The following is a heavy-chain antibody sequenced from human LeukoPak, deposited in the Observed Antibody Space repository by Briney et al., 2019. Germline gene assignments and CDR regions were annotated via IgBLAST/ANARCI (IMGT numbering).Heavy chain of an antibody. CDR3: ARNFGGGDRSGPFY. CDR1: GFSFSTSW. J-gene: IGHJ4*02. V-gene: IGHV3-74*01. CDR2: INSDGSNT. Sequence: GGSLRLSCAASGFSFSTSWMHWVRHTPEKGLVWVSRINSDGSNTIYADFVKGRFTISRDNAKNSLYLQMNSLRAEDTAFYYCARNFGGGDRSGPFYWGQGTLVTVSS. D-gene: IGHD3-22*01.